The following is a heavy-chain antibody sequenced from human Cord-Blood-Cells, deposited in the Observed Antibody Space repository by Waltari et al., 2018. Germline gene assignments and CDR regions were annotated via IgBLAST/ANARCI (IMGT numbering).Heavy chain of an antibody. V-gene: IGHV1-2*04. CDR2: NNPNSGGT. CDR1: GYTLTGYY. Sequence: QVQLVQSGAEVKKPGASVKVSCKASGYTLTGYYMHWVRQAPGQGLEWMGWNNPNSGGTNYAQKFQGWVTMTRDTASSTAYMELSRLRSDDTAVYYCAREIKANWFDPWGQGTLVTVSS. J-gene: IGHJ5*02. CDR3: AREIKANWFDP.